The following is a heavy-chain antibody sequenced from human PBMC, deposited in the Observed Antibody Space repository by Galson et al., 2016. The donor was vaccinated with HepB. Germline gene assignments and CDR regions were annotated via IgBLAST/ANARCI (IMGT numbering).Heavy chain of an antibody. V-gene: IGHV3-53*01. CDR1: GFTISSHY. Sequence: SLRLSCAASGFTISSHYMSWVRQAPGKGLEWVSTIYGDGSTYYADSVKGRFTISRDNSKNTLYLQMNSLRAEDTALYYCARGRGYSGYASYYGMDVWGQGTTVTVSS. CDR3: ARGRGYSGYASYYGMDV. CDR2: IYGDGST. J-gene: IGHJ6*02. D-gene: IGHD5-12*01.